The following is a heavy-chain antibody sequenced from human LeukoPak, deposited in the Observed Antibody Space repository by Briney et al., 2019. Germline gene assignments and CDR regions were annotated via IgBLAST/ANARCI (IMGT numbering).Heavy chain of an antibody. Sequence: GGSLRLSCAASGFTVSSNYMSWVRQAPGKGLEWVSVIYSGGSTYYADSVKGRFTISRDNSKNTLYLQMNSLRAEDTAVCYCARDSARNYYYGMDVWGQGTTVTVSS. D-gene: IGHD2-15*01. J-gene: IGHJ6*02. V-gene: IGHV3-53*01. CDR2: IYSGGST. CDR1: GFTVSSNY. CDR3: ARDSARNYYYGMDV.